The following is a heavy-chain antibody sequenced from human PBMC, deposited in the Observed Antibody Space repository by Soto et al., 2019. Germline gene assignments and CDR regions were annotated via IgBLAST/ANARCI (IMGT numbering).Heavy chain of an antibody. CDR1: GFTFDDYA. CDR3: AKLIAAADRGAFDV. D-gene: IGHD6-13*01. V-gene: IGHV3-9*01. CDR2: INWDGGSI. Sequence: ESGGGLEQPGRSLRLSCAASGFTFDDYAMHWVRQAPGKGLEWVSRINWDGGSIAYADSVKGRFTISRDNAKNSLYLQLNSLRPEDTALYYCAKLIAAADRGAFDVWGQGTMVTVSS. J-gene: IGHJ3*01.